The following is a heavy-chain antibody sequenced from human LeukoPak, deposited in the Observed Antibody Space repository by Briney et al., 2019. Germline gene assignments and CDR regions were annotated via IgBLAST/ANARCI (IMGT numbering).Heavy chain of an antibody. J-gene: IGHJ3*02. CDR2: IYTSETT. Sequence: SETLSLTCTVSTGSICSYSWRWLRQPAGKGLEGIRRIYTSETTYDHPSLKSRVTISVNKSKNQLSLKRGPVTAADTAVYYCAKDKKDIGSDAFDIWGQGTMLTVSS. CDR1: TGSICSYS. CDR3: AKDKKDIGSDAFDI. D-gene: IGHD1-14*01. V-gene: IGHV4-4*07.